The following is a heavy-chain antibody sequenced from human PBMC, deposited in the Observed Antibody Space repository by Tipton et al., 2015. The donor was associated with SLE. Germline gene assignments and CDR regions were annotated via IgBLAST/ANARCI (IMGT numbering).Heavy chain of an antibody. V-gene: IGHV4-4*07. D-gene: IGHD2-21*01. CDR3: ARETPGGGDCCHFDY. CDR1: GGSISSYY. CDR2: IYHSGST. J-gene: IGHJ4*02. Sequence: TLSLTCTVSGGSISSYYWSWIRQPAGKGLEWIGSIYHSGSTYYNPSLKSRVTISVDTSKNQFSLKLSSVTAADTAVYYCARETPGGGDCCHFDYWGQGTLVTVSS.